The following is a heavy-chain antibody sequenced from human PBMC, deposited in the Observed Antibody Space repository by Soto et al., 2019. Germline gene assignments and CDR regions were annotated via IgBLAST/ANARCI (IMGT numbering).Heavy chain of an antibody. CDR2: TYYRSKWYN. J-gene: IGHJ6*02. D-gene: IGHD1-7*01. CDR1: GDSVSSNSAA. V-gene: IGHV6-1*01. CDR3: ARDRVAKITVTTSERFLYYYYGMDV. Sequence: PSQTLSLTCAISGDSVSSNSAAWNWIRQSPSRGLEWLGRTYYRSKWYNDYAVSVKSRITINPDTSKNQFSLQLNSVTPEDTAVYYCARDRVAKITVTTSERFLYYYYGMDVWGQGTTVTVSS.